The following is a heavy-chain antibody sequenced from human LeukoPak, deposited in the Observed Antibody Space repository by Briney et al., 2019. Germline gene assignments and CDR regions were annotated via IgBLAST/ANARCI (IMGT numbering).Heavy chain of an antibody. CDR3: AKVVTIFGVVNAFDY. CDR1: GFTFSSYA. J-gene: IGHJ4*02. CDR2: TSGSGGST. Sequence: GGSLRLSCAASGFTFSSYAMSWVRQAPGKGLEWVSATSGSGGSTYYADSVKGRFTISRDNSKNTLYLQMNSLRAEDTAVYYCAKVVTIFGVVNAFDYWGQGTLVTVSS. V-gene: IGHV3-23*01. D-gene: IGHD3-3*01.